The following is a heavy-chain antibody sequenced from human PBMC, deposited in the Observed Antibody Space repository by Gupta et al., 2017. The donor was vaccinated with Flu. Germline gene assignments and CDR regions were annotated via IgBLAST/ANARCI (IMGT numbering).Heavy chain of an antibody. J-gene: IGHJ4*02. D-gene: IGHD3-16*01. CDR3: ARVQGCDSPTCYTGGADY. Sequence: VRQAPGQGLEWMGRITPNSGDTKYAQKFQGRVTMTRDTSISTVYMDLNRLRSDDTAIYYCARVQGCDSPTCYTGGADYWGQGTLVTVSS. V-gene: IGHV1-2*06. CDR2: ITPNSGDT.